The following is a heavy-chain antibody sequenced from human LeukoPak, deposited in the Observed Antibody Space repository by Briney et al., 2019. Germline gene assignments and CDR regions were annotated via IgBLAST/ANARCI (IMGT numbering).Heavy chain of an antibody. CDR3: ARTRARQYHFDY. CDR1: GGSISSGGYY. Sequence: SQTLSLTCTVSGGSISSGGYYWSWIRQHPGKGLEWIGYIYYSGSTYYNPSLKSRVTISVGTSKTQFSLKLSSVTAADTAVYCCARTRARQYHFDYWGQGTLVTVSS. V-gene: IGHV4-31*03. D-gene: IGHD2-2*01. CDR2: IYYSGST. J-gene: IGHJ4*02.